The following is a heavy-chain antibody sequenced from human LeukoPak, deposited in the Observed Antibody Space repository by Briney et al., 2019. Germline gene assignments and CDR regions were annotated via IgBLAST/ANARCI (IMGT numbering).Heavy chain of an antibody. V-gene: IGHV4-34*01. CDR3: ATSEGGIAAAELFDY. CDR2: INHSGST. CDR1: GGSFSGYY. J-gene: IGHJ4*02. D-gene: IGHD6-13*01. Sequence: SETLSLTCAVYGGSFSGYYWSWIRQPPGKGLEWIGEINHSGSTNYNPSLKSRVTISVDTSKNQFSLKLSSVTAADTAVYYCATSEGGIAAAELFDYWGQGTLVTVSS.